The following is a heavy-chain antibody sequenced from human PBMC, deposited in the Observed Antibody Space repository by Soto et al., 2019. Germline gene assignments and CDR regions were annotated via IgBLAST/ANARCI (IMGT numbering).Heavy chain of an antibody. Sequence: ETLSLTCAVYGGSCSGYYWSWIRQPPGKGLEWIGEINHSGSTNYNPSLKSRVTISVDTSKNQFSLKLSSVTAADTAVYYCARDEGGMITLGAFDIWGQGTMVTVSS. J-gene: IGHJ3*02. V-gene: IGHV4-34*01. D-gene: IGHD3-16*01. CDR2: INHSGST. CDR3: ARDEGGMITLGAFDI. CDR1: GGSCSGYY.